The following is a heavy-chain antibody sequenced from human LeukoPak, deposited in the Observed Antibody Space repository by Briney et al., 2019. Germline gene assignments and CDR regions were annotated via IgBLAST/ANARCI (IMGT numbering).Heavy chain of an antibody. CDR1: GGSISGYY. V-gene: IGHV4-59*12. J-gene: IGHJ5*02. D-gene: IGHD1-1*01. CDR2: IYYSGST. CDR3: AREGTAGTNLNWFDP. Sequence: SETLSLTCTVSGGSISGYYWSWIRQPPGKGLEWIGYIYYSGSTNYNPSLESRVTISVDTSNNQFSLKLSSVTAADPAVYYCAREGTAGTNLNWFDPWGQGTLVTVSS.